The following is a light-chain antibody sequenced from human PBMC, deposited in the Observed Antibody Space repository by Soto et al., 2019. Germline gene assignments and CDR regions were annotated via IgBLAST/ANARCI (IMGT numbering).Light chain of an antibody. CDR3: QLYDSSPLT. CDR1: QSVSSY. J-gene: IGKJ4*01. Sequence: EIVLTQSPATLSLSPEERATLSCRASQSVSSYLAWYQQKPGQAPRHLIYGASSRATGIPDQFSGSGSGTDFTLTISRLEPEDFAVYYCQLYDSSPLTFGGGTKVEIK. V-gene: IGKV3-20*01. CDR2: GAS.